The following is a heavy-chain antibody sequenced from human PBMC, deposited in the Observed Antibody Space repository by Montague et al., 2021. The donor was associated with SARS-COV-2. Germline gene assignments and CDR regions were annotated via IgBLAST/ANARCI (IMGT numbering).Heavy chain of an antibody. V-gene: IGHV4-4*07. D-gene: IGHD5/OR15-5a*01. Sequence: SETLSLTCTVSGGSISSYYWSWIRQPAGKGLEWIGRIYSSGSTNYNPSLKSRVTMSVDTSKNQFSLKLRSVTTADTAVYYCARVAELDVFSVYYYGLDVWGQGTTVTVSS. CDR3: ARVAELDVFSVYYYGLDV. CDR1: GGSISSYY. CDR2: IYSSGST. J-gene: IGHJ6*02.